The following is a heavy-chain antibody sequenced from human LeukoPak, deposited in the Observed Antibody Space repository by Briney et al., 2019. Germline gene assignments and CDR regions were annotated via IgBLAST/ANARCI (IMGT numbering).Heavy chain of an antibody. J-gene: IGHJ4*02. CDR3: AKGGGYDFWSGGAGIDY. D-gene: IGHD3-3*01. Sequence: GGSLRLSCAASGFTFSSYAMSWVRQAPGKGLEWVSAISGSGGSTYYAHSVKVRFTISRDNSKNTLYLQMNSLRAEDTAVYCCAKGGGYDFWSGGAGIDYWGQGTLVTVSS. CDR2: ISGSGGST. V-gene: IGHV3-23*01. CDR1: GFTFSSYA.